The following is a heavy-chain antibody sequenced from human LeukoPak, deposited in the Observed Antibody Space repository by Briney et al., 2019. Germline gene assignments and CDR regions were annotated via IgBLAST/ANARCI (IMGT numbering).Heavy chain of an antibody. Sequence: ASVKVSCKASGGTFSSYAISWVRQAPGQGLEWMGGIIPIFGTANYAQKFQGRVTITVDESTSTAYMELSSLRSEDTAVYYCALHHEDYYDSSGYYWPFDYWGQGTLVTVSS. J-gene: IGHJ4*02. CDR3: ALHHEDYYDSSGYYWPFDY. CDR1: GGTFSSYA. CDR2: IIPIFGTA. D-gene: IGHD3-22*01. V-gene: IGHV1-69*13.